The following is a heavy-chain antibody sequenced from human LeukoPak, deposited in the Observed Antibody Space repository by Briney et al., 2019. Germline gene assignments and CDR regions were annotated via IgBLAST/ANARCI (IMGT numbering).Heavy chain of an antibody. J-gene: IGHJ3*02. D-gene: IGHD3-3*01. CDR2: MNPNSGNT. Sequence: ASVKVSCKASGYTFTSYDINWVRQATGQGLEWMGWMNPNSGNTGYAQKFEGRVTITRNTSISTACMELSSLRSEDTAVYYCARGRSNDFWSGLVLFAFDIWGQGTMVTVSS. V-gene: IGHV1-8*03. CDR1: GYTFTSYD. CDR3: ARGRSNDFWSGLVLFAFDI.